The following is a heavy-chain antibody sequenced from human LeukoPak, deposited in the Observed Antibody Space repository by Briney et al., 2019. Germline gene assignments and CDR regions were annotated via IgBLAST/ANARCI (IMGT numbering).Heavy chain of an antibody. CDR1: GFIVSSYA. D-gene: IGHD3-22*01. CDR3: VRGGDTTSYYSSVY. Sequence: PGKSLRLSCAASGFIVSSYAMHWVRQAPGKGLEWVAVISYDGRKNYFADSVKGRFTVSRDNAKNTLYLQMNSLRPEDTASYYCVRGGDTTSYYSSVYWGQGTLVTVSS. CDR2: ISYDGRKN. J-gene: IGHJ4*02. V-gene: IGHV3-30*04.